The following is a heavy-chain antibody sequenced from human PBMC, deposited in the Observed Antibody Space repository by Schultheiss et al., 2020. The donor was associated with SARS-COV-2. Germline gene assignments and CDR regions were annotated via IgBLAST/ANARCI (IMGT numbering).Heavy chain of an antibody. V-gene: IGHV3-30*07. CDR1: GFTFSSYA. CDR2: MAYDGSNK. D-gene: IGHD3-3*01. J-gene: IGHJ4*02. CDR3: ARELTIFGVARGAY. Sequence: GGSLRLSCAASGFTFSSYAMHWVRQAPGKGLEWVAVMAYDGSNKYYADSVKGRFTMSRDNAKNTLFLQMNSLRAEDTAVYYCARELTIFGVARGAYWGQGTLVTVSS.